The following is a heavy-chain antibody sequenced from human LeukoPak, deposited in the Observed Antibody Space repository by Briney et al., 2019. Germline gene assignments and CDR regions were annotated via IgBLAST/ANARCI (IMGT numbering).Heavy chain of an antibody. V-gene: IGHV3-23*01. J-gene: IGHJ4*02. D-gene: IGHD6-19*01. CDR1: GFSFSSYA. CDR2: ISGSGDNT. CDR3: AKRSGYTTGWFFDF. Sequence: PGGSLKLSCAASGFSFSSYAMRWVRQAPWKGLEWVSSISGSGDNTYYAESVKGRFTISRDNSKNTLFLQMNSLRAEDTVVFYCAKRSGYTTGWFFDFWGQGTLVTVSS.